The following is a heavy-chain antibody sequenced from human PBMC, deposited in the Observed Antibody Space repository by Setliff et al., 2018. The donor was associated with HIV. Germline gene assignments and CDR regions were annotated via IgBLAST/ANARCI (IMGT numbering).Heavy chain of an antibody. J-gene: IGHJ3*02. CDR1: GISASLNY. CDR3: ARPHSNRWPYAFDI. V-gene: IGHV3-66*02. Sequence: PGGSLRLSCAVSGISASLNYMSWVRQAPGKGLEWVSTIYGGGPSYADSVKGRFTISRDNTKHTLYLQMHSLTAEDTAVYYCARPHSNRWPYAFDIWGQGTMVTVSS. CDR2: IYGGGP. D-gene: IGHD6-13*01.